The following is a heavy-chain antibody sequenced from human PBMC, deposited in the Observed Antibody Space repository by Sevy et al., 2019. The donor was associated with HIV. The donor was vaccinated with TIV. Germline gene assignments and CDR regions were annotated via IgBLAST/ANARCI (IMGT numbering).Heavy chain of an antibody. CDR3: AKVRSSSTPTDRTYYYYGMDV. Sequence: GGSLRLSCAASGFTFSSYGMHWVRQAPGKGLEWVAVISYDGSNKYYADSVKGRFTISRDNSKNTLYLQMNSLRAEDTAVYYCAKVRSSSTPTDRTYYYYGMDVWGQGTTVTVSS. V-gene: IGHV3-30*18. D-gene: IGHD6-6*01. CDR2: ISYDGSNK. J-gene: IGHJ6*02. CDR1: GFTFSSYG.